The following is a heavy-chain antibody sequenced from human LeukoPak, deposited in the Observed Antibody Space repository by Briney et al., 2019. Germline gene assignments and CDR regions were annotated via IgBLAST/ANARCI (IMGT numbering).Heavy chain of an antibody. V-gene: IGHV4-61*01. CDR2: IYYSGST. CDR3: ARAALLWFGESDY. D-gene: IGHD3-10*01. CDR1: GVSFSSDSYY. Sequence: SETLSLTCTVSGVSFSSDSYYWSWLRQPPGTGLEWLGYIYYSGSTNYNPSLKSRVTISVDTSKNQFSLKLSSVTAADTAVYYCARAALLWFGESDYWGQGTLVTVSS. J-gene: IGHJ4*02.